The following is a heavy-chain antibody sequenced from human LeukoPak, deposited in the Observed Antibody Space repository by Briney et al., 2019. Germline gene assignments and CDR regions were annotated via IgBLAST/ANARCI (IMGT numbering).Heavy chain of an antibody. CDR2: IDPSDSYT. J-gene: IGHJ4*02. D-gene: IGHD5-18*01. V-gene: IGHV5-10-1*01. CDR3: VRLLVDTEKMGLDY. CDR1: GYSFTSYW. Sequence: PGESLKISCKGSGYSFTSYWISWVRQMPGKGLEWIGRIDPSDSYTNYSPSFQGHVTISADKSISTAYLQWSSLKASDTAMYYCVRLLVDTEKMGLDYWGQGTLVTVSS.